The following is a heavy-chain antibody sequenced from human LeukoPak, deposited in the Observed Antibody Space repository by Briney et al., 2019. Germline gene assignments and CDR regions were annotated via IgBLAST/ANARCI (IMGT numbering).Heavy chain of an antibody. CDR3: ARGSTSRLSAFDI. D-gene: IGHD2-2*01. CDR2: IYYSGST. Sequence: SETLSLTCTVSGGSISSYYWSWIRQPPGKGLEWIGYIYYSGSTNYNPSLKSRVTISVDTSKNQFSLKLSSVTAADTAVYYCARGSTSRLSAFDIWGQGTMVTVSS. J-gene: IGHJ3*02. V-gene: IGHV4-59*01. CDR1: GGSISSYY.